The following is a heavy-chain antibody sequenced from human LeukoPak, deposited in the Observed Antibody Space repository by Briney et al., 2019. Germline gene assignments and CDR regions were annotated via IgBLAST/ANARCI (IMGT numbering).Heavy chain of an antibody. D-gene: IGHD1-26*01. J-gene: IGHJ4*02. CDR1: GYTFTSYW. V-gene: IGHV5-51*01. CDR3: ARLLGATQSPFDY. CDR2: IYPDDSDT. Sequence: GESLKISCKGSGYTFTSYWIGWVRQMPGKGLECMGIIYPDDSDTRYSPSFQGQVTISADKSISTAYLQWSSLKASDTAIYYCARLLGATQSPFDYWGQGTLVTVSS.